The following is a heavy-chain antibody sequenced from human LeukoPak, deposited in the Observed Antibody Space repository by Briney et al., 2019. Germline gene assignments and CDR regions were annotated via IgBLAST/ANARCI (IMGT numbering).Heavy chain of an antibody. CDR3: ARDRIFSYFDY. V-gene: IGHV3-30*03. J-gene: IGHJ4*02. D-gene: IGHD1-14*01. CDR2: ISYDGSNK. Sequence: GRSLRLSCAASGFTFSSYGMHWVRQAPGKGLEWVAVISYDGSNKYYADSVKGRFTISRDNSKNTLYLQMNSLRAEDTAVYYCARDRIFSYFDYWGQGTLVTVSS. CDR1: GFTFSSYG.